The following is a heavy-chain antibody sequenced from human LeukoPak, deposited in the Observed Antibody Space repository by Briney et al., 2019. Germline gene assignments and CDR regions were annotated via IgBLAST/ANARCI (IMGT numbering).Heavy chain of an antibody. Sequence: GGSLRLSCAASGFTFSDFYMSWIRQAPGKGLEWVSYISTYATTIYYADSVKGRFTISRDNAKNSLFLQMSSLSVEDTAVYYCARVPYYYDSSAYYHPLYYFDYWGQGTLVTVSS. CDR1: GFTFSDFY. CDR2: ISTYATTI. D-gene: IGHD3-22*01. V-gene: IGHV3-11*01. CDR3: ARVPYYYDSSAYYHPLYYFDY. J-gene: IGHJ4*02.